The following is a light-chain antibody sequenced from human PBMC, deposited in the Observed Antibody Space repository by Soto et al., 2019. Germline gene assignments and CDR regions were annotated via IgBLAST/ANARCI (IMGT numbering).Light chain of an antibody. Sequence: EIVMTQSPATLSVSPGDRGTLSCRASQSISSNLAWYQQKPGQAPKLVIYGASTMASGIPARLSGSGSGTEFTLTISSLESEDFAIYYCQQYNKWPRTFGQGTRLEIK. CDR1: QSISSN. CDR2: GAS. V-gene: IGKV3-15*01. J-gene: IGKJ5*01. CDR3: QQYNKWPRT.